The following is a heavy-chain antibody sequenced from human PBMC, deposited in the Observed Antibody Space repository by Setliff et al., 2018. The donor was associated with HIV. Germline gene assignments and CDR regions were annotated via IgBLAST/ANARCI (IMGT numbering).Heavy chain of an antibody. CDR1: GGTFRTYG. D-gene: IGHD1-7*01. CDR2: IVPVLNRA. V-gene: IGHV1-69*10. CDR3: ARKAGTTLHYHYYYMDV. Sequence: SVKVSCKASGGTFRTYGVSWVRLAPGQGLEWMGGIVPVLNRADYAQRFHGRVTITADESTNTVYVELRSLTPEDTAIYYCARKAGTTLHYHYYYMDVWGKGTTVTVS. J-gene: IGHJ6*03.